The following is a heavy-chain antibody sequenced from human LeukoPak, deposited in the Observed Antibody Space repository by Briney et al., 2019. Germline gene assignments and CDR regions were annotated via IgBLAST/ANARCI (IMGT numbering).Heavy chain of an antibody. J-gene: IGHJ5*02. D-gene: IGHD6-13*01. V-gene: IGHV1-18*01. CDR3: ARDYHPHPRSSSSSWSILGSRGFDP. Sequence: GASVKVSCKASGYTFTSYGISWVRQAPGQGLEWMGWISAYNGNTNYAQKLQGRVTMTTDTSTSTAYMELRSLRSDDTAVYYCARDYHPHPRSSSSSWSILGSRGFDPWGQGTLVTVSS. CDR1: GYTFTSYG. CDR2: ISAYNGNT.